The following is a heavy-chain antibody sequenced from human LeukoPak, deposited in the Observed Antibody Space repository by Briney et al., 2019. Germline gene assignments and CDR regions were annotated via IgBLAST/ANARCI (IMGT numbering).Heavy chain of an antibody. V-gene: IGHV4-59*01. CDR2: IYYNGST. CDR1: GGSISSYY. J-gene: IGHJ4*02. Sequence: SETLSLTCIVSGGSISSYYWSWIRQPPGKGLEWIGNIYYNGSTNYNPSLKSRVSMSLDTPKNQFSLKLTSVTTADTALYYCAEAPWGPFDFWGQGTLVTISS. CDR3: AEAPWGPFDF. D-gene: IGHD7-27*01.